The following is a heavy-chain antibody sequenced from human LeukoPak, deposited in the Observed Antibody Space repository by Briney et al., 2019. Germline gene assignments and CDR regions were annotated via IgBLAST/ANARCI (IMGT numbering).Heavy chain of an antibody. J-gene: IGHJ4*02. CDR1: GYTFAVYY. D-gene: IGHD6-6*01. CDR3: ARGSSSSDY. CDR2: FNPSGDTT. Sequence: GASVKVSCKASGYTFAVYYIHWVRQAPGQGLEWMGIFNPSGDTTIYAQKFQGRVTMTTDTSTSTAYMELRSLRSDDTAVYYCARGSSSSDYWGQGTLVTVSS. V-gene: IGHV1-46*01.